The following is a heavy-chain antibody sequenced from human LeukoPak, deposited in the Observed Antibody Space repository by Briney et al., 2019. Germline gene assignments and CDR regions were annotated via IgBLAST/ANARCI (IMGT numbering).Heavy chain of an antibody. D-gene: IGHD4-17*01. CDR1: GGSISSSSYY. CDR3: ARDSYGDYFDY. J-gene: IGHJ4*02. Sequence: PSETLSLTCTVSGGSISSSSYYWSWIRQPPGKGLEWIGYIYYSGSTNYNPSLKSRVTISVDTSKNQFSLKLSSVTAADTAVYYCARDSYGDYFDYWGQGTLVTVSS. CDR2: IYYSGST. V-gene: IGHV4-61*01.